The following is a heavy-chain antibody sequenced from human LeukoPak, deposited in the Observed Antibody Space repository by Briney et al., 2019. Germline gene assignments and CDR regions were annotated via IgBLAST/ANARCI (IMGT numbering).Heavy chain of an antibody. D-gene: IGHD6-19*01. CDR3: ARRVYNSGWYIDY. CDR2: IKQDGSEK. J-gene: IGHJ4*02. CDR1: GFTFSSYA. Sequence: GGSLRLSCAASGFTFSSYAMHWVRQAPGKGLEWVANIKQDGSEKYYVDSVKGRFTISRDNAKNSLYLQMNSLRAEDTAVYYCARRVYNSGWYIDYWGQGTLVTVSS. V-gene: IGHV3-7*01.